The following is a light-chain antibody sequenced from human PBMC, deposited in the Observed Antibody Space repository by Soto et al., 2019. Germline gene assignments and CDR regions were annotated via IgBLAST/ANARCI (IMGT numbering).Light chain of an antibody. Sequence: EIVLTQSPGTLSLSPGERATLSCRASQSVTSNYLAWYQQKPGQAPRLLIYDTSSRATGIPDRFSGSGSGTDLTLTISRLEPEDFAVYYCQQYGSSPFTFGPGTKVDIK. J-gene: IGKJ3*01. CDR2: DTS. V-gene: IGKV3-20*01. CDR3: QQYGSSPFT. CDR1: QSVTSNY.